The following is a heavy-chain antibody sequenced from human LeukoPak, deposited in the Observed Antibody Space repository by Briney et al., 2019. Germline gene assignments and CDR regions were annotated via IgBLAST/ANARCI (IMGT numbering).Heavy chain of an antibody. Sequence: SETLSLTCAVYGGSFSGYYWSWIRQPPGKGLEWIGEINHSGSTNYNPSLKSRVTISVDTSKNQFSLKLSSVTAADTAVYYCARDGPKYLTYYDFWSGYYTSRYFDYWGQGTLVTVSS. CDR2: INHSGST. D-gene: IGHD3-3*01. J-gene: IGHJ4*02. CDR1: GGSFSGYY. CDR3: ARDGPKYLTYYDFWSGYYTSRYFDY. V-gene: IGHV4-34*01.